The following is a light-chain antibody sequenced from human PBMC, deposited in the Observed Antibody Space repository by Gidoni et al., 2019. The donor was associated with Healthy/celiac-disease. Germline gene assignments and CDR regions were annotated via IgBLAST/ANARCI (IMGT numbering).Light chain of an antibody. V-gene: IGKV1-39*01. CDR3: QQSYSTPFT. Sequence: DIQMTQSPSSLSAYVGDRVTITCRASQSLSSYLNWYQQKPGKAPKRLIDAASSLQSGVPSRVSGSGSGTDFTLTISSLQPEDVATYYCQQSYSTPFTFGPGTKVDIK. J-gene: IGKJ3*01. CDR1: QSLSSY. CDR2: AAS.